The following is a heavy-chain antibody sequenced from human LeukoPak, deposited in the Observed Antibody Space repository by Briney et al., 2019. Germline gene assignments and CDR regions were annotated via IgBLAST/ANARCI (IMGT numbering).Heavy chain of an antibody. CDR3: ARELRPRGFDP. D-gene: IGHD4-17*01. Sequence: GGSLRLSCPASGFTVSSNYMSWVRQAPGKGLEWVSVIYSGGSTYYADSVKGRFTISRDNSKNTLYLQMNSLRAEDTAVYYCARELRPRGFDPWGQGTLVTVSS. V-gene: IGHV3-66*01. CDR2: IYSGGST. J-gene: IGHJ5*02. CDR1: GFTVSSNY.